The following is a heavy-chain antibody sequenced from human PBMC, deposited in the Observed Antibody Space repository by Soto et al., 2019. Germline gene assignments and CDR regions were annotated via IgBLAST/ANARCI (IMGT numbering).Heavy chain of an antibody. D-gene: IGHD6-13*01. J-gene: IGHJ4*02. CDR3: ARDWAAAGPFDY. Sequence: QVQLVQSGAEVKKPGASVKVSCKASGYTFTSYGISWVRQAPGQGLEWMGWISAYNGNTNDAQKLQGRGTMTTDTSTSTAYMELRSLRADDTAVYDCARDWAAAGPFDYWGQGTLVTVSS. CDR2: ISAYNGNT. V-gene: IGHV1-18*01. CDR1: GYTFTSYG.